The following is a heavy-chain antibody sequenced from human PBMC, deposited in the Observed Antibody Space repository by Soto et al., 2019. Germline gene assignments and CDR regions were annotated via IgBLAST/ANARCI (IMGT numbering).Heavy chain of an antibody. J-gene: IGHJ3*02. CDR3: AKGGVRSTSNAFDI. V-gene: IGHV3-30*18. CDR2: ISYDGSNK. Sequence: QVQLVESGGGVVQPGRSLRLSCAASGFTFRSYGMHWVRQAPAKGLEWVAVISYDGSNKYYADSVKGRFTISRDNSKNPLYLQMNSLRDEDTAGYYCAKGGVRSTSNAFDIWGQGTMVTVSS. CDR1: GFTFRSYG. D-gene: IGHD1-26*01.